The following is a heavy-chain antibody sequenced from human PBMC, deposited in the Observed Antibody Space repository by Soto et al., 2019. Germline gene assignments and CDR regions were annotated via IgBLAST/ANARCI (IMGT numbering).Heavy chain of an antibody. V-gene: IGHV1-46*01. Sequence: ASVQVSCKASGYTFINYYMHWVRQAPGQGLEWMGVIDPSGGTTSYAQKFQGRVTMTRDTSTSTVYMELSSLRFEDTAVYYCARLATVTPPYYFDYWGQGTLVTVSS. CDR1: GYTFINYY. J-gene: IGHJ4*02. CDR3: ARLATVTPPYYFDY. D-gene: IGHD4-17*01. CDR2: IDPSGGTT.